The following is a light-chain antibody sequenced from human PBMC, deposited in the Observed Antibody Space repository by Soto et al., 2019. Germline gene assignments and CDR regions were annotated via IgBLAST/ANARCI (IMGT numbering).Light chain of an antibody. CDR1: QSISSW. J-gene: IGKJ1*01. V-gene: IGKV1-5*03. Sequence: DIQMTQSPSTLSASVGDRVTITCRASQSISSWLAWYQQKPGKAPKLLIYKASSFESGVPSRFSGSGSGTEFTLTISSLQPDDFATYYCQQYNSYRRTFGQGTKVEFK. CDR2: KAS. CDR3: QQYNSYRRT.